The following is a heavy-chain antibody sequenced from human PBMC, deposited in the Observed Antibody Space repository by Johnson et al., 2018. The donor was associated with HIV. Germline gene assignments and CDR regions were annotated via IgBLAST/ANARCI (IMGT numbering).Heavy chain of an antibody. J-gene: IGHJ3*02. Sequence: VQLVESGGGLVQPGGSLRLSCAVSGFTVKSNYINWVRQAPGKGLECVSGIYSGGRTYYADSVKGRFTISRDNSKNTLYLQMNSLRAEDTAVYYCAKSSYYYASSCPPADAFAIWGQGTMVTFSS. V-gene: IGHV3-66*01. CDR2: IYSGGRT. CDR1: GFTVKSNY. CDR3: AKSSYYYASSCPPADAFAI. D-gene: IGHD3-22*01.